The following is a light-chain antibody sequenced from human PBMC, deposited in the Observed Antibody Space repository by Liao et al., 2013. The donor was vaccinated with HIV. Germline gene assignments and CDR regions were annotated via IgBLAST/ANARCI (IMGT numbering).Light chain of an antibody. CDR3: QAWDSSTFYV. CDR1: KLGDEY. CDR2: QDT. V-gene: IGLV3-1*01. Sequence: SYELTQPPSVSVSPGQTASITCSGDKLGDEYASWYQQKPGQSPVLVIYQDTRRPSGIPERFSGSNAGNTATLTIRGTQAMDEADYYCQAWDSSTFYVFGTGTRVTVL. J-gene: IGLJ1*01.